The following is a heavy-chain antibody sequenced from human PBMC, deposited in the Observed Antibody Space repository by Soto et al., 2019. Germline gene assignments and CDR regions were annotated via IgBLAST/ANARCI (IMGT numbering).Heavy chain of an antibody. V-gene: IGHV3-30*03. CDR2: ISYDGSNK. J-gene: IGHJ6*02. CDR3: VRGSLTRVAGVFSYVMDV. CDR1: GFTFSSYG. Sequence: PGGSLRLSCAASGFTFSSYGMHWVRQAPGKGLEWVAVISYDGSNKYYADSVKGRFTISRDNSKNTLDLQMNSLRAEDTAVYHCVRGSLTRVAGVFSYVMDVWGPGTTVTVSS. D-gene: IGHD3-10*01.